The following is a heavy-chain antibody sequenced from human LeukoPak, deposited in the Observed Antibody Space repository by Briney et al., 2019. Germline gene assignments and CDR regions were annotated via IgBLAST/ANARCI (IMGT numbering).Heavy chain of an antibody. CDR2: IYYSGST. J-gene: IGHJ5*02. V-gene: IGHV4-59*01. D-gene: IGHD4-23*01. CDR3: AREGGVVTPEFSWFDP. CDR1: GGSISSYN. Sequence: PSETLSLTCTVSGGSISSYNWSWIRQPPGKGLEWIGYIYYSGSTNYNPSLKSRVTISVDTSKNQFPLKLSSVTAADTAVYYCAREGGVVTPEFSWFDPWGQGTLVTVSS.